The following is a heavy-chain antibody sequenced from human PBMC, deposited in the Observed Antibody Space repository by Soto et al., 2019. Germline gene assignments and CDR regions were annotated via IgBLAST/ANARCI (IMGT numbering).Heavy chain of an antibody. CDR3: ARDGTLYDSSAYYYLY. CDR2: ITPMFGTP. CDR1: GGTFSRYT. J-gene: IGHJ4*02. D-gene: IGHD3-22*01. Sequence: ASVKVSCKASGGTFSRYTITWVRQAPGQGLEWMGGITPMFGTPNYAQKFQGRVTITADESTSTAYMELSSLRSEDTAMYYCARDGTLYDSSAYYYLYWGQGTLVTVSS. V-gene: IGHV1-69*13.